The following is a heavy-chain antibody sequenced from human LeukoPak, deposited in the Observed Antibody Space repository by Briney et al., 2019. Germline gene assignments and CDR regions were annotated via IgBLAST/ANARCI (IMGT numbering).Heavy chain of an antibody. CDR3: ASSYYYDSSGYPRRAFDI. J-gene: IGHJ3*02. CDR2: VYYSGST. V-gene: IGHV4-39*07. CDR1: GGSINSASYY. Sequence: SETLSLTCTVSGGSINSASYYWGWIRQPPGKGLEWIGSVYYSGSTNYNPSLKSRVTISVDTSKNQFSLKLSSVTAADTAVYYCASSYYYDSSGYPRRAFDIWGQGTMVTVSS. D-gene: IGHD3-22*01.